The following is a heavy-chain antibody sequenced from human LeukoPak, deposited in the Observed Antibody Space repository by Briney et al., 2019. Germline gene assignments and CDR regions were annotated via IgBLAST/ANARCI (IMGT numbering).Heavy chain of an antibody. CDR2: IIPILGIA. D-gene: IGHD3-22*01. V-gene: IGHV1-69*04. CDR1: GGTFSSYA. CDR3: ATLKDSSGYYYYFDY. Sequence: SVKVSCKASGGTFSSYAISWVRQAPGQVLEWMGRIIPILGIANYAQKFQGRVTMTTDTSTSTAYMELRRLRSDDTAVYYCATLKDSSGYYYYFDYWGQGTLVTVSS. J-gene: IGHJ4*02.